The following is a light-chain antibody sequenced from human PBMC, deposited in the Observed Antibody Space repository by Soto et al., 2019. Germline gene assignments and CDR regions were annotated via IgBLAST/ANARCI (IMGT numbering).Light chain of an antibody. CDR1: QSISGY. CDR2: AAS. J-gene: IGKJ5*01. Sequence: DIQMTQSPSSLSASVGDRVTITCRASQSISGYLNWYQQKPGKAPNLLIYAASSLQSVVPSRFSGSGSGTDFTLTITSLHPEDFATYYCQQRYSTPITFGQGTRLEIK. V-gene: IGKV1-39*01. CDR3: QQRYSTPIT.